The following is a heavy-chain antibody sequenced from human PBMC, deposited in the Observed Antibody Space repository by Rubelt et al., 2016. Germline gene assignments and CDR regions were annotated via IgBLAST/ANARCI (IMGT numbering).Heavy chain of an antibody. D-gene: IGHD1-1*01. CDR3: ARGEYKYGMLGMDV. Sequence: EVQLVESGGGLLQSGGSLRLSCAASGFIVSSHYMNWVRQAPGKGLEWVSVIYSGDNSYYADSVKGRFTISRDISENTLYLQMSSLRAADTAVYYCARGEYKYGMLGMDVWGQGTTVTVSS. V-gene: IGHV3-66*03. CDR1: GFIVSSHY. J-gene: IGHJ6*02. CDR2: IYSGDNS.